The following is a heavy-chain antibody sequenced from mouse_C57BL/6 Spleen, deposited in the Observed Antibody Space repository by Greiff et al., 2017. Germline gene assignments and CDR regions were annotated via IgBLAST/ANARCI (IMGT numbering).Heavy chain of an antibody. V-gene: IGHV5-6*01. CDR3: ARLLGRWYFDV. CDR2: ISSGGSYT. J-gene: IGHJ1*03. D-gene: IGHD4-1*01. CDR1: GFTFSSYG. Sequence: VQLKESGGDLVKPGGSLKLSCAASGFTFSSYGMSWVRQTPDKRLEWVATISSGGSYTYYPDSVKGRFTISRDNAKNTLYLQMSSLKSEDTAMYYCARLLGRWYFDVWGTGTTVTVSS.